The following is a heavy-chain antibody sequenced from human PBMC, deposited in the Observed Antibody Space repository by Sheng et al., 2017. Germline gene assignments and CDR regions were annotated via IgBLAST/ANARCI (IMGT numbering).Heavy chain of an antibody. Sequence: QVHLVQSGAEVKKPGASVKVSCKASGYTFTDYYLHWVRQAPGQGLEWMAWINPNTGATNYAQNFQGRVTMTRDTSITTAYMELSRLTSDDTAVYYCARDQGLGRGAAFPDYWG. CDR3: ARDQGLGRGAAFPDY. CDR2: INPNTGAT. CDR1: GYTFTDYY. V-gene: IGHV1-2*02. J-gene: IGHJ4*01. D-gene: IGHD6-13*01.